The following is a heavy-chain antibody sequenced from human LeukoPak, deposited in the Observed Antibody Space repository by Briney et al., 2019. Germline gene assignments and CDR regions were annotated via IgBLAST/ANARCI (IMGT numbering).Heavy chain of an antibody. CDR1: GYTLTELS. D-gene: IGHD6-19*01. CDR2: FDPEDGET. J-gene: IGHJ4*02. Sequence: ASVKVSCKVSGYTLTELSMHWVRQAPGEGLEWMGGFDPEDGETIYAQKFQGRVTMTEDTSTDTAYMELSSLRSEDTAVYYCATVHSGWTRFDYWGQGTLVTVSS. V-gene: IGHV1-24*01. CDR3: ATVHSGWTRFDY.